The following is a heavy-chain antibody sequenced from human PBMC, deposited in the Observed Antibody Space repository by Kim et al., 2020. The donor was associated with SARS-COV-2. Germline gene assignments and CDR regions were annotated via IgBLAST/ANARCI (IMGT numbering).Heavy chain of an antibody. D-gene: IGHD3-3*01. CDR3: AKEIRGPTTLRYFAY. J-gene: IGHJ4*02. CDR1: GFPLRNYM. V-gene: IGHV3-23*01. CDR2: INDGGDTT. Sequence: GGSLRLSCAASGFPLRNYMMTWVRQVPGKGLEWVSTINDGGDTTYYADSVKGRFNISRDNSRNTVFLQMNSLRAEDTALYYCAKEIRGPTTLRYFAYWGPGTLVTVSS.